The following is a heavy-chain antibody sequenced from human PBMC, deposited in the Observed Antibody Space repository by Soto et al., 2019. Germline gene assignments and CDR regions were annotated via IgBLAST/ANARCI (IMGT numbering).Heavy chain of an antibody. CDR2: ISGSGGST. Sequence: PGGSLRLSWAGAGVTFSHFAVSWVRQAPGKGLEWVSSISGSGGSTYYADSVKGRFTISRDNSKNTLYLQMNSLRAGDTAVYYCAKDPLDVPAAISGSYDYGMDVWGQGTTVTVSS. CDR3: AKDPLDVPAAISGSYDYGMDV. J-gene: IGHJ6*02. V-gene: IGHV3-23*01. D-gene: IGHD2-2*02. CDR1: GVTFSHFA.